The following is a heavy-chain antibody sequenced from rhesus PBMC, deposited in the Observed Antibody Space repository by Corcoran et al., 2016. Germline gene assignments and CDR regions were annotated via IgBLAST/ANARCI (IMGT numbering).Heavy chain of an antibody. CDR3: ARSSGWSQSWDY. V-gene: IGHV4-80*01. D-gene: IGHD6S26*01. CDR2: INGNSGST. Sequence: QVQLQESGPGLVKPSETLSLTCAVSGGSFSSYWWSWIRQPPGKGLEWIGDINGNSGSTNSNPSLKSRVTISKDASKNQFSLKLGAVTAADTAVYYCARSSGWSQSWDYWGQGVLVTVSS. CDR1: GGSFSSYW. J-gene: IGHJ4*01.